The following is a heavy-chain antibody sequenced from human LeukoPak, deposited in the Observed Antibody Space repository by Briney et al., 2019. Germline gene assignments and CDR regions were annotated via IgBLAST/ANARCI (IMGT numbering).Heavy chain of an antibody. V-gene: IGHV5-51*01. Sequence: GESLKISCKGSGYSVTSYWIGWVRQMPGKGLEWMGIIYPGDSDTRYSPSFQGQVTISADKSISTAYLQWSSLKASDTAMYYCASSGSGLLGNDAFDIWGQGTMVTVSS. CDR3: ASSGSGLLGNDAFDI. CDR2: IYPGDSDT. J-gene: IGHJ3*02. CDR1: GYSVTSYW. D-gene: IGHD3-22*01.